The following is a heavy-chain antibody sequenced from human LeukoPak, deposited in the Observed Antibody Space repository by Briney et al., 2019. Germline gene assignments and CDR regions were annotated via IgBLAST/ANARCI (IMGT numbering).Heavy chain of an antibody. Sequence: GASVTVSCMASGYTFTSYYMHWVRQAPGQGLEWMGIINPSGGSTSYAQKFEGRVTMTRDMSTSTVYMELSSLRSEDTAVYYCARDLGYYDSSGYYYKVATFWGQGTLVTVSS. CDR2: INPSGGST. D-gene: IGHD3-22*01. V-gene: IGHV1-46*01. CDR1: GYTFTSYY. CDR3: ARDLGYYDSSGYYYKVATF. J-gene: IGHJ4*02.